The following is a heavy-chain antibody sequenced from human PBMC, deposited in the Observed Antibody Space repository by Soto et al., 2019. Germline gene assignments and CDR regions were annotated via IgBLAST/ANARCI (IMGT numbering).Heavy chain of an antibody. CDR1: GYTFFSYG. J-gene: IGHJ3*02. CDR3: AREKSEDSSSFDAFDI. V-gene: IGHV1-18*01. D-gene: IGHD6-6*01. CDR2: ISAYDGNT. Sequence: GASVKVSCKASGYTFFSYGISWVRPAPGQGLESIGWISAYDGNTNDARKLQGRVTMTTDTSTSTAYTELRSLRSDDTDVYYCAREKSEDSSSFDAFDIWGQGTMVTVSS.